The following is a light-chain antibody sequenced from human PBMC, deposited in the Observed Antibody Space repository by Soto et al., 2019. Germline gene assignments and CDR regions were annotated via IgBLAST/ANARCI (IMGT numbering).Light chain of an antibody. J-gene: IGLJ1*01. CDR3: SSYTSSSTV. CDR2: DVS. Sequence: QSLLTQPASVSGSPGQSITISCTGTSSDVGGYNYVSWYQQHPGKAPKLMIYDVSNRPSGVSNRFSGSKSGNTASLTISGLQAEDEADYYCSSYTSSSTVFGTGTKLTVL. CDR1: SSDVGGYNY. V-gene: IGLV2-14*01.